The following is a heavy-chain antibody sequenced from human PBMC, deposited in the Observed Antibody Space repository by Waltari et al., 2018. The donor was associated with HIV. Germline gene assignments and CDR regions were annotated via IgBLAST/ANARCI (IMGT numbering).Heavy chain of an antibody. CDR2: RNPTSGNT. CDR1: GYTFTTYA. V-gene: IGHV1-8*01. J-gene: IGHJ4*02. D-gene: IGHD1-26*01. Sequence: QVQLVQSGAEAKKPGASVKVSCKASGYTFTTYAITWVRKATGKGLEWMGRRNPTSGNTGYAQKFQGRVTMTRNTSITTAHMELSSLRSDDTAVYYCARGRSGNYRGNSVVDYWGQGTLVTVSS. CDR3: ARGRSGNYRGNSVVDY.